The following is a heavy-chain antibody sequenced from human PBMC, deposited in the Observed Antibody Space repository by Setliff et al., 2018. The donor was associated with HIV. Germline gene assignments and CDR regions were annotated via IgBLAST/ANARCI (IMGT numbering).Heavy chain of an antibody. D-gene: IGHD6-6*01. CDR1: GGSFRNYY. Sequence: ASETLSLTCAVYGGSFRNYYWSWVRQAPGKGLEWIGEINHSGSTNYNPSLKSRVTASIDTSKNQFSLKLNSVSAADTAVYFCARARMAAPRPFDAWGQGTLVTVSS. J-gene: IGHJ1*01. CDR2: INHSGST. V-gene: IGHV4-34*01. CDR3: ARARMAAPRPFDA.